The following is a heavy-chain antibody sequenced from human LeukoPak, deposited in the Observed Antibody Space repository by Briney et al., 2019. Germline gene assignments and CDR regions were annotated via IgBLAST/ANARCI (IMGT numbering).Heavy chain of an antibody. Sequence: GGSLRLSCAASGFTFSSYSMKWVRQAPGKGLEWVSYISSSSSTIYYADSVKGRFTISRDNAKNSLYLQMNSLRAEDTAVYYCARDRVIAARDYYYYYMDVWGKGTTVTVSS. CDR3: ARDRVIAARDYYYYYMDV. V-gene: IGHV3-48*04. CDR2: ISSSSSTI. D-gene: IGHD6-6*01. J-gene: IGHJ6*03. CDR1: GFTFSSYS.